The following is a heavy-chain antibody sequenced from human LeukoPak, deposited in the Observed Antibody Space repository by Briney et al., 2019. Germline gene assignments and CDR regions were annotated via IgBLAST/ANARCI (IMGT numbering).Heavy chain of an antibody. Sequence: SETLSLTCAVYGGSFSGYYWSWIRQPPGKGLEWIGEINHSGSTNYNPSLKSRVTISVDTSKNQFSLKLSSVTAADTAVYYCGRGGVDIVATIYFDYWGQGTLVTVSA. V-gene: IGHV4-34*01. CDR2: INHSGST. D-gene: IGHD5-12*01. CDR3: GRGGVDIVATIYFDY. CDR1: GGSFSGYY. J-gene: IGHJ4*02.